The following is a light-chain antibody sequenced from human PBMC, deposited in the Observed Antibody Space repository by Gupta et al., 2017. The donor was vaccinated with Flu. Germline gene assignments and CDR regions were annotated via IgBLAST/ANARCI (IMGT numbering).Light chain of an antibody. CDR3: QQHSGLPIYT. J-gene: IGKJ2*01. V-gene: IGKV3-11*01. CDR1: QSVSNQ. CDR2: GAS. Sequence: IVATHSPVALSLSPGDSAILSCRASQSVSNQLAWYQQRPGQPPRLLMYGASRRAAGIPARFSGSGSGTEFTLTISTLEPEDFAVYYCQQHSGLPIYTFGQGTKVEIK.